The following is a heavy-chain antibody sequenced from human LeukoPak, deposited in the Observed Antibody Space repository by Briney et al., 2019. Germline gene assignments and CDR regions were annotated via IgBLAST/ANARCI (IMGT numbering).Heavy chain of an antibody. J-gene: IGHJ6*03. CDR3: AGTVAGPYFYYYYYYMDA. CDR1: GGSISSYY. Sequence: SETLSLTCTVSGGSISSYYWSWLRQPPGQGLEWIGYMYYSGSTNYNPSLKSRVTISVDTSKNQFSLKLSSVTAADTAVYYCAGTVAGPYFYYYYYYMDAWGKGTTVTVSS. V-gene: IGHV4-59*01. CDR2: MYYSGST. D-gene: IGHD6-19*01.